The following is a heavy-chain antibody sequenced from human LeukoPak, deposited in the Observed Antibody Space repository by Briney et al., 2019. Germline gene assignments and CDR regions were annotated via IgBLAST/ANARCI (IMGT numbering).Heavy chain of an antibody. D-gene: IGHD3-22*01. CDR1: VGTFSSYA. CDR3: ALYYYDSSGYGY. CDR2: IIPIFGTA. V-gene: IGHV1-69*13. J-gene: IGHJ4*02. Sequence: SVKVSCKPSVGTFSSYAISWVRQAPGQGLEWMGGIIPIFGTANYAQKFQGRVTITADESTSTAYMELSSLRSEDTAVYYCALYYYDSSGYGYWGQGTLVTVSS.